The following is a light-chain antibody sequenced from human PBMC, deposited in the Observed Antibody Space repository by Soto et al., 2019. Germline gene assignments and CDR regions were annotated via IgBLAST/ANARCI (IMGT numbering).Light chain of an antibody. CDR3: QQYSSSLFT. J-gene: IGKJ3*01. CDR2: GAS. V-gene: IGKV3-20*01. Sequence: EMVLTQSPGTLSSSSGERATLSCGASQSVSSSYLAWYQQKTGRAPRRLIYGASSRATGIPDRFSGSGYGTDFNLTISRLETEDFALYYCQQYSSSLFTFGPGTKVDIK. CDR1: QSVSSSY.